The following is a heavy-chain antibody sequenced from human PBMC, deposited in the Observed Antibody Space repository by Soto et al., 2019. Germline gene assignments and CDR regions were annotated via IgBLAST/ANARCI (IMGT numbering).Heavy chain of an antibody. CDR1: GYTFIGYY. Sequence: GASVKVSCKASGYTFIGYYVHWVRQAPGQGLEWMGWINPNNGGTSYAQEFQGRVTMTSDMSISTAYMELSRLRSDDTAVYYCARREDGYYYGMDVWGQGTTVTVSS. J-gene: IGHJ6*02. CDR3: ARREDGYYYGMDV. V-gene: IGHV1-2*02. D-gene: IGHD4-17*01. CDR2: INPNNGGT.